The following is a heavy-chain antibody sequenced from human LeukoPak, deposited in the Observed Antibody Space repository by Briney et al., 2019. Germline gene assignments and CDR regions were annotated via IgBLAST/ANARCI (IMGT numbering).Heavy chain of an antibody. CDR2: IDSGGSNT. J-gene: IGHJ4*02. CDR1: GFTFSTYW. Sequence: QTGGSLRLSWVVSGFTFSTYWMHWVRQGPGKGLVWVSRIDSGGSNTLYADSVRGRFTISRDNAKNTLYLQMNSLRVEDTAMYYCARVGREYSSSSPPKYWGQGTLVTVSS. D-gene: IGHD6-6*01. CDR3: ARVGREYSSSSPPKY. V-gene: IGHV3-74*01.